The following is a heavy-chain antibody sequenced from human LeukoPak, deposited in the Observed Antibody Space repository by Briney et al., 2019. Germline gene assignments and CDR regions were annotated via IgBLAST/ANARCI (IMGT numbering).Heavy chain of an antibody. D-gene: IGHD6-6*01. CDR2: GLYTGNT. V-gene: IGHV4-39*02. Sequence: SETLSLTCSVSGGSIAVNHYYWGWIRQPPGKGLEWIGSGLYTGNTYSNPSLRSRVTISVDASKNEFSLKMNSVTAADTAVYYCAREHRSSKYFDSWGQGALMIVSS. CDR3: AREHRSSKYFDS. J-gene: IGHJ4*02. CDR1: GGSIAVNHYY.